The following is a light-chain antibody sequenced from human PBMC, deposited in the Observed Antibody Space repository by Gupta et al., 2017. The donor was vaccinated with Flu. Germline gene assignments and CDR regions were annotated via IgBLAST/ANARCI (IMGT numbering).Light chain of an antibody. CDR1: QSLVHSDGNTY. J-gene: IGKJ1*01. Sequence: DIVMTQTPLSSPATLGQPASISCWSSQSLVHSDGNTYLTWLQQRPGQPPRLLIYKTSNRESGVPDRFSGSGAGTDFTLNISSVEAEDVGVYYCKQDKQFSDTFGQGTKVEIK. V-gene: IGKV2-24*01. CDR2: KTS. CDR3: KQDKQFSDT.